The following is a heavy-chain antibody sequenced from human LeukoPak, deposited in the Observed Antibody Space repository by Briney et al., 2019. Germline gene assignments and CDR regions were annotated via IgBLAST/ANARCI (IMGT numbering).Heavy chain of an antibody. CDR2: ISGFNGNT. D-gene: IGHD6-13*01. CDR3: AREVSAANAGYMDV. CDR1: GYTFGNYG. Sequence: ASVKVSCKAAGYTFGNYGIKWVRQAPGQGLEWVGWISGFNGNTNYAQNFHDRVTMTTDTSTTTAYMELRNLRSDDTAVYYCAREVSAANAGYMDVWGTGTTVTVSS. J-gene: IGHJ6*03. V-gene: IGHV1-18*01.